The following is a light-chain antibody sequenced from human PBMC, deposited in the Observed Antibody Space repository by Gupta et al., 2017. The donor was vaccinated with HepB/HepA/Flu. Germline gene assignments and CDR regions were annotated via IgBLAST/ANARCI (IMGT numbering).Light chain of an antibody. CDR3: ATWDSSLSAVV. CDR2: DNN. Sequence: QSVLTQPPSGSAAPGQKVTISCSGSSSNIGNNSVSWYQQLPGTAPKLLIYDNNKRPSEMPDRFSGSKSGTSATLGITGLQTGDEADYYCATWDSSLSAVVFGGGTKLTVL. V-gene: IGLV1-51*01. J-gene: IGLJ2*01. CDR1: SSNIGNNS.